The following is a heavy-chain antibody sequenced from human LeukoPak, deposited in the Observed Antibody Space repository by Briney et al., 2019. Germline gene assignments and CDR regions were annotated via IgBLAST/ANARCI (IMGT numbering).Heavy chain of an antibody. CDR1: GFTFSNYA. CDR3: AKVLFTGSYAFDI. D-gene: IGHD1-26*01. J-gene: IGHJ3*02. Sequence: PGGSLRLSCAASGFTFSNYAMHWVRQAPGKGLEWVAVVSDDGSYKYHADSVKGRFTISRDNSWNTLYLQMYSLRAEDTAMYYCAKVLFTGSYAFDIWGQGTMVTVSS. V-gene: IGHV3-30*18. CDR2: VSDDGSYK.